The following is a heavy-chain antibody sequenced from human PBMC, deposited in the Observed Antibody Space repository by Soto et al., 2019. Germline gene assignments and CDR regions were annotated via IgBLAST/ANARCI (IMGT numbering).Heavy chain of an antibody. V-gene: IGHV4-39*01. CDR2: IYYSGST. Sequence: SETLSLTCTVSGGSISSSSYYWGWIRQPPGKGLEWIGSIYYSGSTYYNPSLKSRVTISVDTSKNRFSLKLSSVTAADTAVYYCARHWFGYYGSGSYYYFDYWGQGTLVTVSS. J-gene: IGHJ4*02. CDR3: ARHWFGYYGSGSYYYFDY. CDR1: GGSISSSSYY. D-gene: IGHD3-10*01.